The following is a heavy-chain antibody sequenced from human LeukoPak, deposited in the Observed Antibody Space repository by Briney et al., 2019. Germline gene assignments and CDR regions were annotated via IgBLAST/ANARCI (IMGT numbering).Heavy chain of an antibody. D-gene: IGHD3-3*01. CDR2: ISGSGDST. CDR3: ARHPLDTYYDFWSGGEYYFDY. Sequence: GGSLRLSCAASGFTFSSYAMSWVRQAPGKGLEWVSTISGSGDSTYYADSVKGRFTISRDNSKNTLYLQMNSLRAEDTAVYYCARHPLDTYYDFWSGGEYYFDYWGQGTLVTVSS. V-gene: IGHV3-23*01. J-gene: IGHJ4*02. CDR1: GFTFSSYA.